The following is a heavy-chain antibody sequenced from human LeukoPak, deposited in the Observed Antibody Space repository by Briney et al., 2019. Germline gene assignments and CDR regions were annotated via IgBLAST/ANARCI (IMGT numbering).Heavy chain of an antibody. Sequence: SETLSLTCTVSGGSISSSSYYWGWIRQPPGKGLEWIGSIYYSGSTYYNASLQSRVTISIDTSKNQFSLRLNSVTAADTAMYFCAKSGGYGLIDYWGQGTRVIVSS. J-gene: IGHJ4*02. D-gene: IGHD1-26*01. CDR2: IYYSGST. CDR1: GGSISSSSYY. V-gene: IGHV4-39*01. CDR3: AKSGGYGLIDY.